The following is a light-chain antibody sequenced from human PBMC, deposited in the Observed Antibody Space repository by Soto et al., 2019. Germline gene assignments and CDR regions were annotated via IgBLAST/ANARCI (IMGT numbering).Light chain of an antibody. Sequence: EITKTPIPGTQSLSPGERSTLSCRARQCVRNNYLAWYQQNPGQAPRLLIYGASNRATGIPDRFSGSGSGTDFTLSISRLEPEDFAGYYCQQYGSSGTFGQGTKVDI. J-gene: IGKJ1*01. V-gene: IGKV3-20*01. CDR1: QCVRNNY. CDR3: QQYGSSGT. CDR2: GAS.